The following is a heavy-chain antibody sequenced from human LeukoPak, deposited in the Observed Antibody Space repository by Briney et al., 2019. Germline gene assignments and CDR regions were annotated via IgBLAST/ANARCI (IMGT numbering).Heavy chain of an antibody. Sequence: ASVKVSCKASGYTFTGYYMHWVRQAPGQGLEWMGWISPYNGNTNYAQKLQGRVTMTTDTSTSTAYMELRSLRSDDTAVYYCARDRPIVGATMAFDIWGQGTMVTVSS. CDR1: GYTFTGYY. CDR2: ISPYNGNT. D-gene: IGHD1-26*01. J-gene: IGHJ3*02. CDR3: ARDRPIVGATMAFDI. V-gene: IGHV1-18*04.